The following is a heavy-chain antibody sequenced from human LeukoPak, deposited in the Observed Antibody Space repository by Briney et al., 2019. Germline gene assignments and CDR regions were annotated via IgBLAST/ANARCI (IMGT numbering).Heavy chain of an antibody. V-gene: IGHV1-2*02. CDR3: ARARIVAVAGTAFDY. Sequence: APVKVSCKASGYTFTGYYMHWVRQAPGQGLEWMGWINPNSGGTNYAQKFQGRVTMTRDTSISTAYMELSRLRSDDTAVYYCARARIVAVAGTAFDYWGQGTLVTVSS. CDR1: GYTFTGYY. J-gene: IGHJ4*02. D-gene: IGHD6-19*01. CDR2: INPNSGGT.